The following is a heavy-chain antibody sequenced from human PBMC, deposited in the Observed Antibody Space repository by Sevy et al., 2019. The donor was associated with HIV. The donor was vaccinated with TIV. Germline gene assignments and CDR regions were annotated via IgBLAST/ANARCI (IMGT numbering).Heavy chain of an antibody. Sequence: GESLKISCAASGFTFSSYGMHWVRQAPGKGLEWVAVISYDGSNKYYADSVKGRFTISRDNSKNTLYLQMNSLRAEDTAVYYCAIWTMVRTPSKGEGFDYWGRGTLVTVSS. CDR3: AIWTMVRTPSKGEGFDY. CDR2: ISYDGSNK. V-gene: IGHV3-30*03. CDR1: GFTFSSYG. D-gene: IGHD3-10*01. J-gene: IGHJ4*02.